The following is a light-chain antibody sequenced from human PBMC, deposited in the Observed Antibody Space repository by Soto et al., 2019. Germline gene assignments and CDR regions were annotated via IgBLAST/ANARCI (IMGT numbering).Light chain of an antibody. CDR1: SSDVGGYNY. J-gene: IGLJ3*02. CDR3: SSYAASNNFYFV. V-gene: IGLV2-8*01. Sequence: QSVLTQPPSASGSPGQSVTISCTGTSSDVGGYNYVSWYQQYPGRAPKLMIYEVTKRPSGVPDRFSGSKSGNTASLTVSGLQAEDEDDYYGSSYAASNNFYFVFGGGTKVTVL. CDR2: EVT.